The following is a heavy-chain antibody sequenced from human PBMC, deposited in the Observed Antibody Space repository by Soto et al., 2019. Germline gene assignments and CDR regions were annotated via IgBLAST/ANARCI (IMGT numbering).Heavy chain of an antibody. CDR1: GDSIRSSSY. CDR2: IYYRGST. CDR3: ARGILPFDY. Sequence: SETLSLTCLVSGDSIRSSSYWGWVRQSPGKGLEWIGSIYYRGSTYYNPSLKGRVTISVDTSKNQFSLKLSSVTAADTAVYYCARGILPFDYWGQGTLVTVSS. V-gene: IGHV4-39*07. J-gene: IGHJ4*02.